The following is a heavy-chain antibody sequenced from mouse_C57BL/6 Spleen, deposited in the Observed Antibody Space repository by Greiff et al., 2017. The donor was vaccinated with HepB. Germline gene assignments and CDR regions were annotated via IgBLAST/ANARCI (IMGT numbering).Heavy chain of an antibody. J-gene: IGHJ4*01. D-gene: IGHD1-1*01. CDR2: INYDGSST. V-gene: IGHV5-16*01. Sequence: EVKVVESEGGLVQPGSSMKLSCTASGFTFSDYYMAWVRQVPEKGLEWVANINYDGSSTYYLDSLKSRFIISRDNAKNILYLQMSSLKSEDTATYYCAREGGNYGTGAMDYWGQGTSVTVSS. CDR3: AREGGNYGTGAMDY. CDR1: GFTFSDYY.